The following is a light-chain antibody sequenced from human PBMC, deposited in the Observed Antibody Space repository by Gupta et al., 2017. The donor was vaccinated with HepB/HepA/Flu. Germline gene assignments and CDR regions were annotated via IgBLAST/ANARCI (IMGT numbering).Light chain of an antibody. CDR1: QAINSY. CDR3: QQSNSFPYT. CDR2: YAS. Sequence: DIQMTQSPSSVSASVGDRVTITCRASQAINSYLAWYQQIPGKAPKLLIYYASNLQSGVPSRFSGSGSGTDFTLTISSLQPEDFAAYYCQQSNSFPYTFGQGTKLEIK. J-gene: IGKJ2*01. V-gene: IGKV1-12*01.